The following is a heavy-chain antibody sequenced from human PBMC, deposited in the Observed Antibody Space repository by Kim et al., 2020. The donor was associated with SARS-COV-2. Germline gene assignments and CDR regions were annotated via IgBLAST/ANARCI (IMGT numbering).Heavy chain of an antibody. CDR3: ARDSPGLLPYYGMDV. CDR1: GGSISSGGYY. D-gene: IGHD2-15*01. CDR2: IYYSGST. Sequence: SETLSLTCTVSGGSISSGGYYWSWIRQHPGKGLEWIGYIYYSGSTYYNPSLKSRVTISVDTSKNQFSLKLSSVTAADTAVYYCARDSPGLLPYYGMDVWGQGTTVTVSS. J-gene: IGHJ6*02. V-gene: IGHV4-31*03.